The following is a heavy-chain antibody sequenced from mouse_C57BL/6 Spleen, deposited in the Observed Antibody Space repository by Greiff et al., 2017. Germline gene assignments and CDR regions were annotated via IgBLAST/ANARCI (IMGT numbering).Heavy chain of an antibody. D-gene: IGHD6-2*01. CDR3: ASHGRLVCLCCFDY. Sequence: QVQLQQPGAELVKPGASVKMSCKASGYTFTTYSIEWMKQKHGRSLEWIGNFHPNNDGTKYNEKFKDKATLTADKPSSTVYMELSRLTSEDSAVXFCASHGRLVCLCCFDYWGQGTTLTVSS. V-gene: IGHV1-47*01. CDR1: GYTFTTYS. CDR2: FHPNNDGT. J-gene: IGHJ2*01.